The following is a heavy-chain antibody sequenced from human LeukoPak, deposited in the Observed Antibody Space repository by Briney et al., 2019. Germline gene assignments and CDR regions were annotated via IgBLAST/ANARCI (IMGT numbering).Heavy chain of an antibody. CDR3: ARHAWVGRTGFDY. J-gene: IGHJ4*02. V-gene: IGHV4-39*01. D-gene: IGHD2-8*02. Sequence: SETLSLTCIVSGGSITSRSFYWGWIRQPPGKRLEWIGSIYYSGTTHYNPSLKSRATLSVDTSKNQFSLNLSSVTAPDTAVYYCARHAWVGRTGFDYWGRGTLLTVSS. CDR2: IYYSGTT. CDR1: GGSITSRSFY.